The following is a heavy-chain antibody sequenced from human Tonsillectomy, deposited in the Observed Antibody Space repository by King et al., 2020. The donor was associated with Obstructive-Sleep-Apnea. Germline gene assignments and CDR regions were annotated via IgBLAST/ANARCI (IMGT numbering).Heavy chain of an antibody. J-gene: IGHJ4*02. CDR3: ARAGGVAGFFDY. CDR2: INAGNGKT. Sequence: QLVQSGAEVKKPGASVKVSCKASGYSFTSYAMHWVRQAPGQKLEWMGWINAGNGKTKYLQKFQGRVTITRDTSASTAYMELSSLRSEDTAVYYCARAGGVAGFFDYWGQGTLVTVSS. D-gene: IGHD6-19*01. CDR1: GYSFTSYA. V-gene: IGHV1-3*01.